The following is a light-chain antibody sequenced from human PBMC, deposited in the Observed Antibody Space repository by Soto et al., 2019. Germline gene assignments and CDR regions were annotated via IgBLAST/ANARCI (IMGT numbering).Light chain of an antibody. CDR1: SSNIGAGYD. Sequence: QPVLTQPPSVSGAPGQRVTISCTGSSSNIGAGYDVHWYQQRPGTAPKLLIFGNINRPSGFPDRFSGSKSGTSASLAITGLQAEDEGDYYCQSYDSTLSARDVFGTGTKLTVL. J-gene: IGLJ1*01. CDR2: GNI. V-gene: IGLV1-40*01. CDR3: QSYDSTLSARDV.